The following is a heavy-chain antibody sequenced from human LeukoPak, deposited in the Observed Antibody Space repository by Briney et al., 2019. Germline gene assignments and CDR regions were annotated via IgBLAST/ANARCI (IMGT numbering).Heavy chain of an antibody. Sequence: PSETLSLTCTVSGGSISSGGYYWSWIRQHPGKGLEWIGYIYYSGSTYYNPSLKSRVTISVDTSKDQFSLKLSSVTAADTAVYYCARGLGSGYYYFVYEFDYWGQGTLVTVSS. J-gene: IGHJ4*02. CDR2: IYYSGST. CDR1: GGSISSGGYY. D-gene: IGHD3-22*01. CDR3: ARGLGSGYYYFVYEFDY. V-gene: IGHV4-31*03.